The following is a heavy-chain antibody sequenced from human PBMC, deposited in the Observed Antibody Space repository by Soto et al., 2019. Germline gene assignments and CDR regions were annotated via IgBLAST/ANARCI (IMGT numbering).Heavy chain of an antibody. J-gene: IGHJ4*02. CDR2: IKEDGSEK. CDR1: GFSFSDYW. V-gene: IGHV3-7*01. D-gene: IGHD1-26*01. Sequence: GSLRLSCAASGFSFSDYWMSWVRQAPGKGLEWVANIKEDGSEKYYVDSVKGRFTISRDNAKMSLYLQMHSLRAEDTAVYYCARINGSSFFDFWGQGTLVTVSS. CDR3: ARINGSSFFDF.